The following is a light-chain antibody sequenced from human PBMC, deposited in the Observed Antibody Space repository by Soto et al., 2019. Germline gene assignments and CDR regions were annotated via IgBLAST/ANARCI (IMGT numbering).Light chain of an antibody. CDR2: DAS. CDR3: QQYDTSYT. CDR1: EAIGYNY. V-gene: IGKV3-20*01. Sequence: EVVLTQFPGTLSLSPGERATLSCRASEAIGYNYLAWYRQQSGLAPTLLIYDASTRAPGIPDRFSGSGSGTDFTLTISRLEPGGFAVYYCQQYDTSYTFGPGTRLEI. J-gene: IGKJ2*01.